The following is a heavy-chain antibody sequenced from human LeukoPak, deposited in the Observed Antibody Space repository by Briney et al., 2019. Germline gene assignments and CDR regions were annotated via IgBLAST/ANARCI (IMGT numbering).Heavy chain of an antibody. CDR1: GFTFSSYG. Sequence: GGSLRLSCAASGFTFSSYGMHWVRQAPGKGLEWVAVISYDGSNKYYADSVKGRFTISRDNAKNSLYLQMNSLRAEDTAVYYCARSSRITMVRGVIDAFDIWGQGTMVTVSS. V-gene: IGHV3-30*03. CDR3: ARSSRITMVRGVIDAFDI. J-gene: IGHJ3*02. CDR2: ISYDGSNK. D-gene: IGHD3-10*01.